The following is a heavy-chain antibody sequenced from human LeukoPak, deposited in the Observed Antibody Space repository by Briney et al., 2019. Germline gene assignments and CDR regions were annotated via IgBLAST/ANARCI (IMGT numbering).Heavy chain of an antibody. CDR1: GGTFSSHA. CDR3: ASRTYFYESSGYYYPPFDF. Sequence: EASVKVSCKASGGTFSSHAISWVRQAPGQGLDWMGGIIPILGTPNYAQKFQGRVTITADESTSTAYMELSSLRSDDTAVYYCASRTYFYESSGYYYPPFDFWGQGTLVTASS. CDR2: IIPILGTP. J-gene: IGHJ4*02. V-gene: IGHV1-69*13. D-gene: IGHD3-22*01.